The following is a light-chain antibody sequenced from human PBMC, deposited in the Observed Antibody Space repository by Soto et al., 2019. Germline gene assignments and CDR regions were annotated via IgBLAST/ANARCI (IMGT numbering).Light chain of an antibody. Sequence: QSVLTQPPSVSGAPGQRVAISCTGSSSNIAAEDDVHWYQQLPGTAPKRLIYGDNNRPSGVPDRFSGSQSGTSASLAITGLQPEDEADYYCQSYDSSLTTFVFGTGTKVTVL. V-gene: IGLV1-40*01. CDR1: SSNIAAEDD. CDR2: GDN. CDR3: QSYDSSLTTFV. J-gene: IGLJ1*01.